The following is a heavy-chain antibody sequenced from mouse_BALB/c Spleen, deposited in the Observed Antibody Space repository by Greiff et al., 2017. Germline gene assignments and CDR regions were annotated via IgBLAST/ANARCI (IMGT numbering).Heavy chain of an antibody. Sequence: EVQLQESGAELVRSGASVKLSCTASGFNIKDYYMHWVKQRPEQGLEWIGWIDPENGDTEYAPKFQGKATMTADTSSNTAYLQLSSLTSEDTAVYYCNAYDGPAWFAYWGQGTLVTVSA. J-gene: IGHJ3*01. CDR3: NAYDGPAWFAY. CDR1: GFNIKDYY. V-gene: IGHV14-4*02. CDR2: IDPENGDT. D-gene: IGHD2-3*01.